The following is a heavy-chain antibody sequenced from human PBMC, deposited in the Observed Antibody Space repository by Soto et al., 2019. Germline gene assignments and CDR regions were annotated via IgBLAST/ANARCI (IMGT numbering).Heavy chain of an antibody. CDR3: ARDRLRLGELSLIGYFDY. Sequence: PWGSLRLSCEASGFTCTSYAMHWVRQAPGKGLEWVAVISYDGINEYYADSVKGRFTISRDNSKNTLFLQMSSLRVEDTAVYYCARDRLRLGELSLIGYFDYWGQGTLVTVSS. D-gene: IGHD3-16*02. CDR2: ISYDGINE. J-gene: IGHJ4*02. CDR1: GFTCTSYA. V-gene: IGHV3-30*15.